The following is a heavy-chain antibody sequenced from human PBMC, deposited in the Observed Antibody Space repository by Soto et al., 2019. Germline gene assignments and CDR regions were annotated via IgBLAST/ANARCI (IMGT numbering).Heavy chain of an antibody. Sequence: SETLSLTCTVSGGSISSGGYYWSWIRQHPGKGLEWIGYIYYSGSTYYNPSLKSRVTISVDTSKNQFSLKLSSVTAADTAVYYCARDRAGVVAATPSDPNYYHQYLKDFPGQ. CDR2: IYYSGST. V-gene: IGHV4-31*03. CDR1: GGSISSGGYY. J-gene: IGHJ6*02. CDR3: ARDRAGVVAATPSDPNYYHQYLKDF. D-gene: IGHD2-15*01.